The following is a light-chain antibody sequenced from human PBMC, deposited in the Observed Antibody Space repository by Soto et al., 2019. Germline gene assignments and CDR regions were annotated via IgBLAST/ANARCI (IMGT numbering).Light chain of an antibody. V-gene: IGKV2-30*01. CDR2: KVS. CDR3: MQGTHWPPT. J-gene: IGKJ4*01. CDR1: QSLVYSDGNTY. Sequence: ILLTQPPLSSPVALGQAASISCRSSQSLVYSDGNTYLSWFQQRPGQSPRRLIYKVSHRESGVPDRFSGSGSGTDFTLRISRVEAEDVGVYYCMQGTHWPPTFGGGTKVDIK.